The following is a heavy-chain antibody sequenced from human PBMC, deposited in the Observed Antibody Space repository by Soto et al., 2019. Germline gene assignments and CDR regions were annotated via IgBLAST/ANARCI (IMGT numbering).Heavy chain of an antibody. D-gene: IGHD1-20*01. J-gene: IGHJ4*02. V-gene: IGHV3-23*01. Sequence: GGSLRLSCAASGFTFSSYAITWVRQAPGKGLEWVSTISGTGGNTYYADSVKGRFTISRGNSKNTVYLQMNSLRAEDTAVYYCVKAVYLLDFDYWGQGTLVTVSS. CDR1: GFTFSSYA. CDR3: VKAVYLLDFDY. CDR2: ISGTGGNT.